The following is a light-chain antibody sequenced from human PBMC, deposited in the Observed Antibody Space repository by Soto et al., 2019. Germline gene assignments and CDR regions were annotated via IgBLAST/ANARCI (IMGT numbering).Light chain of an antibody. V-gene: IGKV1-17*03. CDR1: QDISNN. J-gene: IGKJ1*01. CDR2: GAS. CDR3: LQHKSYPRT. Sequence: DIQMTQSPSAMSASVGDRVTITCRASQDISNNLVWFQQRPGKVPKRLLYGASSLDSGVPSRFSGSGSGTDFTLTISSLQPEDFATYYCLQHKSYPRTFGQGTKVDLK.